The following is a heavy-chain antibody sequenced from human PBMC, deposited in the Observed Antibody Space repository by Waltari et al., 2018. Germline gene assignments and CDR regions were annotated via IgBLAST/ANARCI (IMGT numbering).Heavy chain of an antibody. CDR2: ISPIFGTT. CDR3: ARAKPTRGYTYGDFFDC. CDR1: GGSLRNYA. D-gene: IGHD3-22*01. V-gene: IGHV1-69*12. Sequence: QVQLVQSGAEMKKPGSSVKVSCKTSGGSLRNYAISWVRQAPGQGLEWVGGISPIFGTTIYARKFQDRVTIIADEFTNTAYMGLSSLRSDDTAVFYCARAKPTRGYTYGDFFDCWGQGTLVTVSS. J-gene: IGHJ4*02.